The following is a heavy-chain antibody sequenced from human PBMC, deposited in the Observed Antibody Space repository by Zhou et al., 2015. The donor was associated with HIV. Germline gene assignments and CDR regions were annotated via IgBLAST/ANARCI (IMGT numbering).Heavy chain of an antibody. J-gene: IGHJ6*02. V-gene: IGHV1-69*01. Sequence: QVQLVQSGAEVKKPGSSVKVSCKASGGTFSSYAISWVRQAPGQGLEWMGGIIPIFGTANYAQKFQGRVTITADESTSTAYMELSSLRSEDTAVYYCARGTGYTNSYYYYGMDVWGQGTTVTRLL. D-gene: IGHD3/OR15-3a*01. CDR1: GGTFSSYA. CDR2: IIPIFGTA. CDR3: ARGTGYTNSYYYYGMDV.